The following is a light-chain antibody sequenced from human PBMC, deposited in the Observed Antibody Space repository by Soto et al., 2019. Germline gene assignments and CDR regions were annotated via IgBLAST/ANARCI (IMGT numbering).Light chain of an antibody. CDR2: GAS. CDR3: HQYGSTPFT. CDR1: QGVSTNY. Sequence: EIVLTQSPGTLSLSPGDRATLSCRASQGVSTNYLAWYKQKLGQAPRLLIYGASSRATGIPDRFSGNGSGSDFTLAISRLEPEDLAVYYCHQYGSTPFTFGPGTKVDIK. J-gene: IGKJ3*01. V-gene: IGKV3-20*01.